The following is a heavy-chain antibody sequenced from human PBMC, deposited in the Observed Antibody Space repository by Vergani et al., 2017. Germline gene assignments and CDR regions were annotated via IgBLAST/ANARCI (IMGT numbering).Heavy chain of an antibody. CDR3: ARKVTNYYYYYMDV. CDR1: GFTFSSYW. V-gene: IGHV3-7*01. D-gene: IGHD4-17*01. CDR2: IMQDGSEK. J-gene: IGHJ6*03. Sequence: EVQLVESGGGLVQPGGSLRLSCAASGFTFSSYWMIWVRQAPGKGLEWVANIMQDGSEKYYVDSVKGRFTISRDNAKNSLYLQMNSLRAEDTAVYYCARKVTNYYYYYMDVWGKGTTVTVSS.